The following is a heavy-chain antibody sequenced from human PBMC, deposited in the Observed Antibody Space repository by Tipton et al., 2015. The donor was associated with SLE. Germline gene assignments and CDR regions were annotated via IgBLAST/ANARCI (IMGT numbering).Heavy chain of an antibody. CDR1: GGSISSYY. CDR3: ARHSSSSGPFDY. D-gene: IGHD6-6*01. CDR2: IYYSGST. V-gene: IGHV4-59*01. Sequence: TLSLTCTVSGGSISSYYWSWIRQPPGKGLEWIGYIYYSGSTNYNPSLKSRVTISVDTSKNQFSLKLTSVTAADTAMYYCARHSSSSGPFDYWGQGTLVTVSS. J-gene: IGHJ4*02.